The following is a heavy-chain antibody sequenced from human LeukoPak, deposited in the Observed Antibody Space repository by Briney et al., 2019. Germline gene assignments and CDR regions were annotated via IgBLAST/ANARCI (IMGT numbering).Heavy chain of an antibody. CDR3: ARDDTAMGPYYYYYYGMNV. CDR2: ISYDGSNK. CDR1: GFTFSSYA. Sequence: GRSLRLSCAASGFTFSSYAMHWVRQAPGKGLEWVAVISYDGSNKYYADSVKGRFTISRDNSKNTLYLQMNSLRAEDTAVYYCARDDTAMGPYYYYYYGMNVWGQGTTVTVSS. J-gene: IGHJ6*02. D-gene: IGHD5-18*01. V-gene: IGHV3-30*04.